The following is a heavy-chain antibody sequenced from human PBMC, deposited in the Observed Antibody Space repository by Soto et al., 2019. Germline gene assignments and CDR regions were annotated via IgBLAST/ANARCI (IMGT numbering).Heavy chain of an antibody. CDR1: GFSLSSSGVG. CDR3: AHRHMVGATTYNWFDP. D-gene: IGHD1-26*01. Sequence: QITLKESGPTLVKPTQTLTLTCTFSGFSLSSSGVGVGWIRQPPGKALEWLALIYWDDDKRYSPSLKSRLTITKDTSKNQVVLTMTNMDPVATATSYCAHRHMVGATTYNWFDPWGQGTLVTVSS. J-gene: IGHJ5*02. CDR2: IYWDDDK. V-gene: IGHV2-5*02.